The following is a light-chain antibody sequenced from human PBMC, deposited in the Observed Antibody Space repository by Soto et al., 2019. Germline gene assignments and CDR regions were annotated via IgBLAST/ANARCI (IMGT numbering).Light chain of an antibody. J-gene: IGLJ3*02. V-gene: IGLV1-47*01. CDR3: AAWDDSLSGWV. CDR2: RNN. Sequence: QSVLTQAPSASGTPGQRFSISCSGSSSNIGSNYVYWYQQLPGTAPKLLIYRNNQRPSGVPDRFSGSKSGTSASLAISGLRSEDEADYYCAAWDDSLSGWVFGGGTKVTVL. CDR1: SSNIGSNY.